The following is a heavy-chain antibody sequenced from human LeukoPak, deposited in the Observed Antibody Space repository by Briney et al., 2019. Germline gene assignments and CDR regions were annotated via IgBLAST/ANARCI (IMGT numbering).Heavy chain of an antibody. J-gene: IGHJ4*02. CDR2: ISSSGSTI. Sequence: KAGGSLRLSCAASGFTFSDYYMSWIRQAPGKGLEWVSYISSSGSTIYYADSVKGRFTISRDNAKNSLYLQMNSLRAEDTAVYYCAKDPSFVAAALWGQGTLVTVSS. D-gene: IGHD6-13*01. CDR1: GFTFSDYY. CDR3: AKDPSFVAAAL. V-gene: IGHV3-11*01.